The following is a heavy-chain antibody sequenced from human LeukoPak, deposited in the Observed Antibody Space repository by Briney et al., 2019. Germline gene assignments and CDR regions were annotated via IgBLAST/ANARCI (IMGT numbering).Heavy chain of an antibody. CDR2: IRYDGSHT. Sequence: PGWSLRPSCAASGFTFSSYAMHWVRQDPGKGLEWVAFIRYDGSHTDYADSVKGRFAISRDNSKNTLYLQMNSLRPEDTAVCYCAKDTFGSTTVTGSFDYWGQGILVTVSS. J-gene: IGHJ4*02. D-gene: IGHD4-17*01. V-gene: IGHV3-30*02. CDR3: AKDTFGSTTVTGSFDY. CDR1: GFTFSSYA.